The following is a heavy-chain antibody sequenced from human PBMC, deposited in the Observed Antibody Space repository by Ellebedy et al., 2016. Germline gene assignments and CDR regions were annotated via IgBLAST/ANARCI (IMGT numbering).Heavy chain of an antibody. CDR3: ARSPIAVAGDYFDY. CDR2: IIPILGIA. Sequence: SVKVSXKASGGTFSSYAISWVRQAPGQGLEWMGRIIPILGIANYAQKFQGRVTITADKSTSTAYMELSSLRSEDTAVYYCARSPIAVAGDYFDYWGQGTLVTVSS. V-gene: IGHV1-69*04. J-gene: IGHJ4*02. CDR1: GGTFSSYA. D-gene: IGHD6-19*01.